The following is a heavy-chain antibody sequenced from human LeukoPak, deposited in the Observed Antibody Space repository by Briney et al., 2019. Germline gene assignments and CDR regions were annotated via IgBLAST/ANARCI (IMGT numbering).Heavy chain of an antibody. V-gene: IGHV3-48*03. CDR1: GFTFNSYE. CDR3: ARVVDTGYDSDY. D-gene: IGHD5-12*01. CDR2: ISSGGRTI. Sequence: GGPLRLSCAASGFTFNSYEMNWVRQAPGKGLEWVSYISSGGRTIRYADSVEGRFTISRDNAKKSVFLQMNGLRAEDTAVYYCARVVDTGYDSDYWGLGTLVTVSS. J-gene: IGHJ4*02.